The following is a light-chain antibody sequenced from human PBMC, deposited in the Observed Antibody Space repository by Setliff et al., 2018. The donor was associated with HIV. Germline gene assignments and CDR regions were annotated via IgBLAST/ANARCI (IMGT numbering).Light chain of an antibody. CDR1: QSLLYRSNNRNY. CDR3: QQYYTTPIT. Sequence: DIVMTQSPDSLPVSLGERATINCKSSQSLLYRSNNRNYLAWYQQKPGQPPKLLIYWASTRESGVPDRFSGSGSGTDFTLTISSLQSEDVAVYYCQQYYTTPITFGQGTHWRL. J-gene: IGKJ5*01. CDR2: WAS. V-gene: IGKV4-1*01.